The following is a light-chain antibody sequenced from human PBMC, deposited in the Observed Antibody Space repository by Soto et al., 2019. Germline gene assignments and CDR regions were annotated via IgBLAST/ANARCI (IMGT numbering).Light chain of an antibody. CDR1: QSLLGSDGKTC. J-gene: IGKJ4*01. Sequence: DIVMTQTPLSLSVTPGQPASISCKSSQSLLGSDGKTCLSWYLQKPGHPPQLLIFEVSNHFSGVSDRFSGSGSGTDFTLKISRVEAEDVGVYYCMQSVQFPRTFGGGTKVEIK. CDR2: EVS. CDR3: MQSVQFPRT. V-gene: IGKV2D-29*01.